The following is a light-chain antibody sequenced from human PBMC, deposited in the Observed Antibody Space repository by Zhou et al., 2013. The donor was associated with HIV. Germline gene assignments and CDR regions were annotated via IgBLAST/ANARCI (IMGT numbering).Light chain of an antibody. CDR3: QQYNGYPLT. V-gene: IGKV1-5*03. CDR2: KAS. J-gene: IGKJ4*01. Sequence: DIQMTQSPSILSASVGDTVTITCRASQSIGSSLAWYQQKAGKAPKLLIHKASNLESGVPSRFSGGGSETEFTLTISSLQPNDFATYYCQQYNGYPLTFGGGTKVEIK. CDR1: QSIGSS.